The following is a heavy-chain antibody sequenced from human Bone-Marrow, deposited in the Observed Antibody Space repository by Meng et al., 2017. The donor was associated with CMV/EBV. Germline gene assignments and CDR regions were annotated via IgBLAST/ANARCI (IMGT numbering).Heavy chain of an antibody. J-gene: IGHJ5*02. CDR1: GYTFTSYD. D-gene: IGHD5-12*01. Sequence: ASVKVSCKASGYTFTSYDINWVRQATGQGLEWMGWMNPNSGNTGYAQKFQGRVTTIRNTYISTAYMELSSMRSEDTAVYYCARVTLGATSWFDPWGQGTLVTVSS. V-gene: IGHV1-8*03. CDR2: MNPNSGNT. CDR3: ARVTLGATSWFDP.